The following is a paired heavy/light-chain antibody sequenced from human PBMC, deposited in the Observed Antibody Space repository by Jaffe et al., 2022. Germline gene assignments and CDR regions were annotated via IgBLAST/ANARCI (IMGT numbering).Heavy chain of an antibody. D-gene: IGHD6-19*01. CDR2: IYTSGST. CDR1: GGSISSGSYY. J-gene: IGHJ5*02. CDR3: AREPPGAGRPPNWFDP. V-gene: IGHV4-61*02. Sequence: QVQLQESGPGLVKPSQTLSLTCTVSGGSISSGSYYWSWIRQPAGKGLEWLGRIYTSGSTSYNPYLKSRVTISVDTSKNQFSLQLSSVTAADTGVYYCAREPPGAGRPPNWFDPWGQGTLVTVSS.
Light chain of an antibody. Sequence: DIVMTQSPDSLAVSLGERATINCKSSQSVLYSPNNKNYLAWYQQKPGQPPNLLIYWASTRESGVPDRFSGSGSGTDFTLTISSLQAEDVAVYYCQQYYTTLPTFGQGTRLEIK. CDR3: QQYYTTLPT. J-gene: IGKJ5*01. CDR1: QSVLYSPNNKNY. V-gene: IGKV4-1*01. CDR2: WAS.